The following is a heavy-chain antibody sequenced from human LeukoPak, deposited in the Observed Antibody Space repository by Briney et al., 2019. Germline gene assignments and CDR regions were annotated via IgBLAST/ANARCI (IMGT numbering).Heavy chain of an antibody. J-gene: IGHJ4*02. CDR2: IYYSGST. Sequence: PSETLSLTCTVSGGSISSYYWSWIRQPPGKGLEWIGYIYYSGSTNYNPSLKSRVTISVDTSKDQFSLKLSPVTAADTAVYYCARQEVDTAMATFDYWGQGTLVTVSS. D-gene: IGHD5-18*01. CDR3: ARQEVDTAMATFDY. V-gene: IGHV4-59*08. CDR1: GGSISSYY.